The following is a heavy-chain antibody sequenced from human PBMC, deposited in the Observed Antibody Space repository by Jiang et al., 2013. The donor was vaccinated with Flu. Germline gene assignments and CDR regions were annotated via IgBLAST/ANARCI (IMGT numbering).Heavy chain of an antibody. CDR3: ARDQTPPLYGSGSGAFDY. Sequence: SWVRQAPGQGLEWMGWISAYNGNTNYAQKLQGRVTMTTDTSTSTAYMELRSLRSDDTAVYYCARDQTPPLYGSGSGAFDYWGQGTLVTVSS. V-gene: IGHV1-18*01. J-gene: IGHJ4*02. D-gene: IGHD3-10*01. CDR2: ISAYNGNT.